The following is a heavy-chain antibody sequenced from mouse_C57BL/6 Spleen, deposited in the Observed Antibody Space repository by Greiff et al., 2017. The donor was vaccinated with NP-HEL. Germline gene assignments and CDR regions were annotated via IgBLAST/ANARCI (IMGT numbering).Heavy chain of an antibody. CDR2: IWRGGST. D-gene: IGHD1-1*01. Sequence: VQLQQSGPGLVQPSQSLSITCTVSGFSLTSYGVHWVRQSPGKGLEWLGVIWRGGSTDYNAAFMSRLSITKDNSKSQVFFKMNSLQADDTAIYYCAKKGELRGNAMDYWGQGTSVTVSS. V-gene: IGHV2-5*01. CDR3: AKKGELRGNAMDY. J-gene: IGHJ4*01. CDR1: GFSLTSYG.